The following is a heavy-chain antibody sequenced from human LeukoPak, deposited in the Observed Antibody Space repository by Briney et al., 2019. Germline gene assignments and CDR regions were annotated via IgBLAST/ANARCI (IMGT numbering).Heavy chain of an antibody. CDR3: ARTYSRITIFGVVTYTNYFDY. CDR2: INPNSGGT. D-gene: IGHD3-3*01. Sequence: ASVKVSCKASGYTFTGYYMHWVRQAPGQGLEWMGWINPNSGGTNYAQKFQGRVTMTRDTSISTAYMELSRLRSDDTAVYYCARTYSRITIFGVVTYTNYFDYWGRGTLVTVSS. V-gene: IGHV1-2*02. CDR1: GYTFTGYY. J-gene: IGHJ4*02.